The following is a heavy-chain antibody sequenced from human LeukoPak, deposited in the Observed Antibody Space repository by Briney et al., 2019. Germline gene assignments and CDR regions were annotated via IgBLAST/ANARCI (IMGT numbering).Heavy chain of an antibody. CDR3: VRDYGGY. J-gene: IGHJ4*02. CDR1: GFTFSTYW. V-gene: IGHV3-74*01. Sequence: LAGGSLRFSCAASGFTFSTYWMHWVRQVPGKGLVWVSRINSDGSNTRYADSVKGRFTISRDNAKDTLFLHMSSLRVEDTAVYYCVRDYGGYWGQGILVTVSS. CDR2: INSDGSNT. D-gene: IGHD4-17*01.